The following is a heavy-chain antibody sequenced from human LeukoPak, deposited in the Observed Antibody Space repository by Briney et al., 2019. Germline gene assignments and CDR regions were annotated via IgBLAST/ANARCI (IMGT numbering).Heavy chain of an antibody. J-gene: IGHJ5*02. CDR3: ARAGYCSSTSCYYGGVWFDP. Sequence: RGASVKVSCKASGYTFTSYGISWVRQAPGQGLEWMGWISAYNGNTNYAQKLQGRVTMTTDTSTSTAYMELRSLRSDDTAVYYCARAGYCSSTSCYYGGVWFDPWGQGTLVTVSS. V-gene: IGHV1-18*01. D-gene: IGHD2-2*01. CDR2: ISAYNGNT. CDR1: GYTFTSYG.